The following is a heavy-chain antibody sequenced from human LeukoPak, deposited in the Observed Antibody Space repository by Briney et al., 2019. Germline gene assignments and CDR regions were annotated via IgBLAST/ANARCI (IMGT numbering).Heavy chain of an antibody. CDR3: ARGYCSGGSCWGFDY. J-gene: IGHJ4*02. CDR1: DFTFSNYS. V-gene: IGHV3-21*01. D-gene: IGHD2-15*01. Sequence: GGSLRLSCAASDFTFSNYSMNWVRQAPGKGLEWVSSISSGSSFIYYADSVKGRFTISRDNAKNSLYLQMNSLSAEDTAVYYCARGYCSGGSCWGFDYWGQGTLVTISS. CDR2: ISSGSSFI.